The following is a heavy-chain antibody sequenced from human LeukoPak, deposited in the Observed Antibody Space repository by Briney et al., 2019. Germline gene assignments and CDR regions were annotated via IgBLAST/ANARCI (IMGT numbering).Heavy chain of an antibody. J-gene: IGHJ6*02. Sequence: GGSLRLSCAASGFTFDDYAMHWVRQAPGKGLEWVASINHNGNVNYYVDSVKGRFTISRDNAKNSLYLQMSNLRAEDTAVYFCARGGGLDVWGQGATVTVSS. CDR3: ARGGGLDV. D-gene: IGHD3-16*01. CDR1: GFTFDDYA. CDR2: INHNGNVN. V-gene: IGHV3-7*03.